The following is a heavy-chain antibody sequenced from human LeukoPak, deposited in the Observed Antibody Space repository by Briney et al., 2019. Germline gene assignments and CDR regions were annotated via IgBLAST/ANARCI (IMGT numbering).Heavy chain of an antibody. V-gene: IGHV7-4-1*02. D-gene: IGHD2-2*01. J-gene: IGHJ6*02. CDR2: INTNTGNP. Sequence: GASVKVSCKASGYTFTSYAMNWVRQAPGQRLEWMGWINTNTGNPTYAQGFTGRFVFSLDTSVSTAYLQISSLKAEDTAVYYCARAIVVPEAYYYYGMDVWGQGTTVTVSS. CDR3: ARAIVVPEAYYYYGMDV. CDR1: GYTFTSYA.